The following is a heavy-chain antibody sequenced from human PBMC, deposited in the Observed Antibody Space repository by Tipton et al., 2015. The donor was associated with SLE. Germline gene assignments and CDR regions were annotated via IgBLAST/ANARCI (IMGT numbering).Heavy chain of an antibody. CDR3: ARHEAYSGSSPFDI. Sequence: TLSLTCTVSGYSISSGYYWGWIRQPAGKGLEWIGRIYIGGSTIYNPSLESRVTISVDTSKNQFSLKLSSVTAADTAVYYCARHEAYSGSSPFDIWGHGTMVTVSS. V-gene: IGHV4-61*02. D-gene: IGHD1-26*01. CDR1: GYSISSGYY. CDR2: IYIGGST. J-gene: IGHJ3*02.